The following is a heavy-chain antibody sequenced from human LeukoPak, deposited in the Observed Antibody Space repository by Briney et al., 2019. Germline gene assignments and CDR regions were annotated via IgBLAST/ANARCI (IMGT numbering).Heavy chain of an antibody. J-gene: IGHJ5*02. V-gene: IGHV3-53*04. CDR2: IYSNTSA. Sequence: QTGGSLRLSCAASGFTISHNYMSWVRQAPGKGLQWVSVIYSNTSAYYADSVKGRFTISRHNSKNTLYLQMTRLRAEDTAVYYCARDIPVDSRSSVPKPVRDSWGQGTLVTVSS. CDR3: ARDIPVDSRSSVPKPVRDS. CDR1: GFTISHNY. D-gene: IGHD6-6*01.